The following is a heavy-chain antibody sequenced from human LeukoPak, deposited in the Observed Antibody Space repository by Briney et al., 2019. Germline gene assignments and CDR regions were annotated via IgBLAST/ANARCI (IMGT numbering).Heavy chain of an antibody. CDR2: ISYDGSNK. CDR1: GFTFSSYA. V-gene: IGHV3-30-3*02. CDR3: AKTGHKFY. J-gene: IGHJ4*02. D-gene: IGHD1-14*01. Sequence: GRSLRLSCAASGFTFSSYAMHWVRQAPGKGLEWVAVISYDGSNKYYADSVKGRFTISRDNSKNTLYLQMNSLRAEDTAVYYCAKTGHKFYWGQGTLVTVSS.